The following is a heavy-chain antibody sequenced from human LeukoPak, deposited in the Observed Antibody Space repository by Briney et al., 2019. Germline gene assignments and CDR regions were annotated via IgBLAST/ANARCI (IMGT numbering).Heavy chain of an antibody. Sequence: ASVKVSCKASGGTFSSYAISWVRQAPGQGLEWMGGIIPIVGTANYAQKFQGSVTITTDESTSTAYMELSSLRSEDTAVYYCARARGTLGSLASQYYYYYYMDVWGKGTTVTVSS. CDR3: ARARGTLGSLASQYYYYYYMDV. J-gene: IGHJ6*03. CDR1: GGTFSSYA. V-gene: IGHV1-69*05. D-gene: IGHD3-16*01. CDR2: IIPIVGTA.